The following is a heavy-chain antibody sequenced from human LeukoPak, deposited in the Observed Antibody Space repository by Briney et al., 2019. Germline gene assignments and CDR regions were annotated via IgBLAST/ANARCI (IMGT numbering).Heavy chain of an antibody. V-gene: IGHV1-24*01. D-gene: IGHD6-6*01. Sequence: ASVKVSCKVSGYTLTGLSMHWVRQAPGKGLEWMGGFDPEDGETIYAQKFQGRVTMTEDTSTDTAYMELSSLRSEDTAVYYCATDTYSSSSATDWGQGTLVTVSS. J-gene: IGHJ4*02. CDR3: ATDTYSSSSATD. CDR2: FDPEDGET. CDR1: GYTLTGLS.